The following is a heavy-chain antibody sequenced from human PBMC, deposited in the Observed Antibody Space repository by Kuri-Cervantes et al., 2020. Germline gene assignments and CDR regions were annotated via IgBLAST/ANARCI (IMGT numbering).Heavy chain of an antibody. Sequence: ASVKVSCKASGYTFTGYYMHWVRQAPGQGLEWMGWINPNSGGTSYAQKFQGWVTMTRDTSTSTVYMEPSSLRYEDTAVYYCARSKAGRDAFDIWGQGTMVTVSS. CDR3: ARSKAGRDAFDI. V-gene: IGHV1-2*04. D-gene: IGHD6-13*01. CDR1: GYTFTGYY. J-gene: IGHJ3*02. CDR2: INPNSGGT.